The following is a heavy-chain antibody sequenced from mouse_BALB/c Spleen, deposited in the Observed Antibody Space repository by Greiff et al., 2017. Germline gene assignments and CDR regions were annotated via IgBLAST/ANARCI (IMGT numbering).Heavy chain of an antibody. CDR3: ARGGVLRLLDY. CDR1: GFTFSDYY. Sequence: EVMLVESGGGLVKPGGSLKLSCAASGFTFSDYYMYWVRQTPEKRLEWVATISDGGSYTYYPDSVKGRFTISRDNAKNNLYLQMSSLKSEDTAMYYCARGGVLRLLDYWGQGTTLTVSS. V-gene: IGHV5-4*02. D-gene: IGHD1-2*01. CDR2: ISDGGSYT. J-gene: IGHJ2*01.